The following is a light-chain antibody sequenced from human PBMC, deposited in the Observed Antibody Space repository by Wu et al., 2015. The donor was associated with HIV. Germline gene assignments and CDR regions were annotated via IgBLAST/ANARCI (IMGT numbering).Light chain of an antibody. J-gene: IGKJ1*01. CDR1: QSVGSF. Sequence: ETVLTQSPALLSVSPGERCTLSCRASQSVGSFLAWYQHKPGQAPRLVIYNASYRATGIPARFSGSGYGTDFTLTISSLEPEDFALYYCQQYASSPRTFGQGTKVEIK. CDR3: QQYASSPRT. V-gene: IGKV3-11*01. CDR2: NAS.